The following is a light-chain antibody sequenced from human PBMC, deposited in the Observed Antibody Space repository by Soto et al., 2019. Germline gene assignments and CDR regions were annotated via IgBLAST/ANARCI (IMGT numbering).Light chain of an antibody. Sequence: DIQMTQSPSPQSASVGDRVTITCRASQTISSWLAWYQQKPGKAPKLLIYKASSLESGVPSRFSGSGSGTEFTLTISSLQPDDFATYYCQQYNSYSPKTFGQGTKVDIK. V-gene: IGKV1-5*03. J-gene: IGKJ1*01. CDR2: KAS. CDR3: QQYNSYSPKT. CDR1: QTISSW.